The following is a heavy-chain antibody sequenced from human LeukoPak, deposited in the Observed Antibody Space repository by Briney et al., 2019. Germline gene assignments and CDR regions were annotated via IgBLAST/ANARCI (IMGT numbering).Heavy chain of an antibody. D-gene: IGHD3-22*01. CDR1: GFTSSAFW. V-gene: IGHV3-7*04. CDR3: ARVYYYDSSGYSYYFDY. CDR2: IKQDGSEK. Sequence: GGSLRLSCVASGFTSSAFWMSWVRQAPGKGLEWVANIKQDGSEKYYVDSVKGRFTISRDNAKNSLYLQMNSLRAEDTAVYYCARVYYYDSSGYSYYFDYWGQGTLVTVSS. J-gene: IGHJ4*02.